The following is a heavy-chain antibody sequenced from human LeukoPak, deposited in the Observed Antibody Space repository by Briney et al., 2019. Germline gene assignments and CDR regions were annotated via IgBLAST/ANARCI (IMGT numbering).Heavy chain of an antibody. V-gene: IGHV3-48*03. CDR3: ASFFSPISLDWLHQGYYGMDV. J-gene: IGHJ6*02. CDR2: ISSSGSTI. CDR1: GFTFSSYE. D-gene: IGHD3-9*01. Sequence: GGSLRLSCAASGFTFSSYEMNWVRQAPGKGLEWVSYISSSGSTIYYADSVKGRFTISRDNAKNSLYLQMNSLRAEDTAVYYCASFFSPISLDWLHQGYYGMDVWGQGPRSPSP.